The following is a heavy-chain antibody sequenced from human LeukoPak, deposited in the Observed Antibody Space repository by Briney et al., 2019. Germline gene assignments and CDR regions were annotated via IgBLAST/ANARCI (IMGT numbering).Heavy chain of an antibody. V-gene: IGHV3-7*01. Sequence: GGSLRLSCAASGFTFSTFAMHWVRLSPGKGLEWVANIKQDGNEKYYADSVKGRFTISRDNSKNTLYLQINSLRTEDTAVYFCAKEGRWLDSWGQGTLVTVSS. J-gene: IGHJ4*02. D-gene: IGHD4-23*01. CDR1: GFTFSTFA. CDR3: AKEGRWLDS. CDR2: IKQDGNEK.